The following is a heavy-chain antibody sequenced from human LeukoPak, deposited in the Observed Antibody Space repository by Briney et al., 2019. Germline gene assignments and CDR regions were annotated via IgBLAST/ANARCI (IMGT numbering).Heavy chain of an antibody. CDR3: ARATFDRTFDI. CDR2: INQDGSEK. J-gene: IGHJ3*02. D-gene: IGHD2/OR15-2a*01. Sequence: PGGSLRLSCAASGFTFGGYWMNCVRHAPGKGLEWVANINQDGSEKYYVDSVKGRFTISRDNDKNSLYLQMNSLRAEDTVVYYCARATFDRTFDIWGQGTMVTVSS. V-gene: IGHV3-7*04. CDR1: GFTFGGYW.